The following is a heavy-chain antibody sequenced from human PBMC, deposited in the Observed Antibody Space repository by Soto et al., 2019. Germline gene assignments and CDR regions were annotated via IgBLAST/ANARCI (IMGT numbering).Heavy chain of an antibody. D-gene: IGHD2-2*01. J-gene: IGHJ3*02. CDR1: GGSVSSGSHH. CDR2: IYYTGST. V-gene: IGHV4-61*01. CDR3: ARGLGYCSGTNCRRGAFDI. Sequence: SETLSLTCTVSGGSVSSGSHHWSWIRQPPGKGLEWIGYIYYTGSTNYNPSLKSRVAISVDTSRNQFSLNLSSVAAADTAVYSCARGLGYCSGTNCRRGAFDIWGQGTMVTVSS.